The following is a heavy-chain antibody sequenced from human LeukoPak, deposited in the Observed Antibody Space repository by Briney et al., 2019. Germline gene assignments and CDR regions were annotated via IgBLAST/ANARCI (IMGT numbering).Heavy chain of an antibody. CDR1: GYTFTDYY. V-gene: IGHV1-69-2*01. Sequence: ASVKVSCKVSGYTFTDYYMHWVQQAPGKGLEWMGLVDPEDGETIYAEKFQGRVTITADTPTDTAYMELSSLRSEDTAVYYCATDLMITMVRGVILDYWGQGTLVTVSS. J-gene: IGHJ4*02. D-gene: IGHD3-10*01. CDR2: VDPEDGET. CDR3: ATDLMITMVRGVILDY.